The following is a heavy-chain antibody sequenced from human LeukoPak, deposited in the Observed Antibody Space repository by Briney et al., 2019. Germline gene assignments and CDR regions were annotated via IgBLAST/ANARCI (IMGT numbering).Heavy chain of an antibody. CDR3: AKVEFVGSSGYMYYFDY. Sequence: GGSLRLSCAASGFTVSSNYMSWVSQAPGKGLEWVSVIYSGGSTYYADSVKGRFTISRDNSKNTLYLQMNSLRAEDTAVYYCAKVEFVGSSGYMYYFDYWGQGTLVTVSS. J-gene: IGHJ4*02. V-gene: IGHV3-53*01. D-gene: IGHD3-22*01. CDR1: GFTVSSNY. CDR2: IYSGGST.